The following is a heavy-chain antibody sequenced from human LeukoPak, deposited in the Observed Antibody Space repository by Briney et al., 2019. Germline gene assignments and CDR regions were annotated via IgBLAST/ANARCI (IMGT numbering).Heavy chain of an antibody. J-gene: IGHJ4*02. D-gene: IGHD3-9*01. V-gene: IGHV3-48*04. CDR1: GFSFSEYS. CDR2: IRGSSSAM. Sequence: GGSLRLSSAASGFSFSEYSMNWVRQAPGKGLEWVSNIRGSSSAMNYADSVKGRFTISRDNAKNSLYLEMSSLRAEDSAVYYCARDRDWSFDYWGQGTLVTVSS. CDR3: ARDRDWSFDY.